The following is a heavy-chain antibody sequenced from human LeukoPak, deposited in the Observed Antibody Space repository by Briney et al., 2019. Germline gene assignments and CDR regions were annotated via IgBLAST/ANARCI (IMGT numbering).Heavy chain of an antibody. V-gene: IGHV4-38-2*02. CDR3: ARGLVRGGRFDP. J-gene: IGHJ5*02. Sequence: SETLSLTCTVSGGSISSYYWSWIRQPPGKGLEWIGSIYHSGSTYYNPSLKSRVTISVDTSKNQFSLKLSSVTAADTAVYYCARGLVRGGRFDPWGQGTLVTVSS. CDR1: GGSISSYY. CDR2: IYHSGST. D-gene: IGHD3-10*01.